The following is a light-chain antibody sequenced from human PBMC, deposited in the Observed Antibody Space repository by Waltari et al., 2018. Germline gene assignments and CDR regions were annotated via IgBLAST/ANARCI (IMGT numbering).Light chain of an antibody. J-gene: IGLJ3*02. CDR3: AAWDDFLNGPV. CDR1: ISNVGSNP. Sequence: QSVVTQPPSASGTPGQRVTISCSGSISNVGSNPLNLYQQLPGTAPKLLIYTNNQRPSGVPDRFSGSKSGTSASLAIRGLQSEDEADYFCAAWDDFLNGPVFGGGTKLTVL. V-gene: IGLV1-44*01. CDR2: TNN.